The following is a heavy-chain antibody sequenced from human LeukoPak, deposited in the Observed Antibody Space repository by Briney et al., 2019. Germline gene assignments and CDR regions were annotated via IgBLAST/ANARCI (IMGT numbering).Heavy chain of an antibody. J-gene: IGHJ2*01. D-gene: IGHD2-8*01. CDR2: ISASGGST. V-gene: IGHV3-23*01. CDR3: ARRQYDYWYFDL. CDR1: EFTFSSYA. Sequence: GGSLRLSCAASEFTFSSYAMSWVRQAPGKGLEWVSAISASGGSTYYADSVKGRFTISRDNSKNTLYLQMNSLRAEDSALYYCARRQYDYWYFDLWGRGTLVTVSS.